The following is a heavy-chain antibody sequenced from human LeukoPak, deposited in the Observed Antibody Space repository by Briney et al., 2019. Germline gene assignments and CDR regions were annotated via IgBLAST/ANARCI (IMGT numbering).Heavy chain of an antibody. Sequence: GGSLRLSCAASGFTFSSYEMNWVRQAPGKGLEWVSYISSSSSTIYYADSVKGRFTISRDNAKNSLYLQMNSLRAEDTAVYYCARGPTTVTTPNFFDYWGQGTLVTVSS. CDR2: ISSSSSTI. CDR1: GFTFSSYE. D-gene: IGHD4-17*01. CDR3: ARGPTTVTTPNFFDY. J-gene: IGHJ4*02. V-gene: IGHV3-48*01.